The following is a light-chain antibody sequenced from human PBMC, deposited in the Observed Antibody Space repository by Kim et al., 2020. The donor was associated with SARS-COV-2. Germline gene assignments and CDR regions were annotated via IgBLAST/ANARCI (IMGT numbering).Light chain of an antibody. CDR2: NSN. CDR3: AAWDDSLNGLWV. Sequence: ELTQPPSASGTPGQSVSISCSGSSSNIGSRDVNWYQQLPGTAPKLLIYNSNQRPSGVPGRFSGSKSGTSASLAISGLQSEDEATYYCAAWDDSLNGLWVFGGGTKVTVL. V-gene: IGLV1-44*01. J-gene: IGLJ3*02. CDR1: SSNIGSRD.